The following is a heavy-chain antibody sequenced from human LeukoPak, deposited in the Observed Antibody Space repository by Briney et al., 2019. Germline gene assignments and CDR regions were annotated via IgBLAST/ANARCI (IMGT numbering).Heavy chain of an antibody. CDR3: ATTLTSYNWNYGAPYYFDY. CDR2: FDPEDGET. CDR1: GYTLTELS. D-gene: IGHD1-7*01. V-gene: IGHV1-24*01. Sequence: ASVKVSCKVSGYTLTELSMHWVRQAPGKGLEWVGGFDPEDGETIYAQKFQGRVTMTEDTSTDTAYMELSSLRSEDTAVYYCATTLTSYNWNYGAPYYFDYWGQGTLVTVSS. J-gene: IGHJ4*02.